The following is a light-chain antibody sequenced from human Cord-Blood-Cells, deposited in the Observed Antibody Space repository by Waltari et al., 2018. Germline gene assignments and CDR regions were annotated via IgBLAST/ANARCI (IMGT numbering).Light chain of an antibody. V-gene: IGLV2-8*01. Sequence: QSALTQPPSASGSPGQSVTISCTGTSSDVGGSNYVSWYQQHPGKAPKLMIYEVSNGPAGVPDRVAGSMSGNTASLTVSGLQAEDEADYSCSSYAGSNNVVFGGGTKLTVL. CDR2: EVS. CDR1: SSDVGGSNY. J-gene: IGLJ2*01. CDR3: SSYAGSNNVV.